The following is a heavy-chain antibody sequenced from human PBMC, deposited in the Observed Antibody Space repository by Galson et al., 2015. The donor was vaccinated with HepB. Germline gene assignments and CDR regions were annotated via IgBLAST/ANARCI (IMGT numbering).Heavy chain of an antibody. Sequence: SLRLSCAASGFTFSSYWMSWVRQAPGKGLEWVANIKQDGSEKYYVDSVKGRFTISRDNAKNSLYLQMNSLRAEDTAVYYCARDRLGTATVFSGFDYWGQGTLVTVSS. J-gene: IGHJ4*02. CDR2: IKQDGSEK. D-gene: IGHD5-18*01. CDR3: ARDRLGTATVFSGFDY. CDR1: GFTFSSYW. V-gene: IGHV3-7*03.